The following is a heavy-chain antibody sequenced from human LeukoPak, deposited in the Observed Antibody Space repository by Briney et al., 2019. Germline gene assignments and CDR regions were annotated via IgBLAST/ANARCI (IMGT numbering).Heavy chain of an antibody. Sequence: SGTLSLTCTVSGDSISGYYWGWIRQPAGKGLEWIGRIYSSGSTNYNPSLNSRVTISVDKSKNQFSLTLSFITAADTAVYYCARENRDYEGSGYHYEYWGQGTLVTVSS. CDR2: IYSSGST. D-gene: IGHD3-22*01. CDR3: ARENRDYEGSGYHYEY. J-gene: IGHJ4*02. V-gene: IGHV4-4*07. CDR1: GDSISGYY.